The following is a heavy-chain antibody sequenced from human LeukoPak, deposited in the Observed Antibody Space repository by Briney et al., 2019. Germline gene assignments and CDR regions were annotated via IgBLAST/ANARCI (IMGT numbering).Heavy chain of an antibody. CDR3: ATAVTSGIAVAVYYYYMDV. Sequence: GGSLRLSCAASGFTVSSNYMSWVRQAPGKGLEWVSVIYSGGSTYYAGSVKGRFTISRDNSKNTLYLQMNSLRAEDTAVYYCATAVTSGIAVAVYYYYMDVWGKGTTVTVSS. V-gene: IGHV3-66*02. CDR1: GFTVSSNY. D-gene: IGHD6-19*01. J-gene: IGHJ6*03. CDR2: IYSGGST.